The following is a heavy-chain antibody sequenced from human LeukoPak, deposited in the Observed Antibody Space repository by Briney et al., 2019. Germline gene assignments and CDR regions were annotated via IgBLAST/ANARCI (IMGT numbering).Heavy chain of an antibody. CDR2: IFDGGDP. CDR3: ASRSGWFTFDI. J-gene: IGHJ3*02. Sequence: PSETLSLTCTVSGASIDTYYWSWIRQPPGKGLEWIGYIFDGGDPDYNPSLKSRLTISLDTAKNQFSLRLRSVTAADTAVYYCASRSGWFTFDIWGQGTMVTVSS. V-gene: IGHV4-59*01. D-gene: IGHD6-19*01. CDR1: GASIDTYY.